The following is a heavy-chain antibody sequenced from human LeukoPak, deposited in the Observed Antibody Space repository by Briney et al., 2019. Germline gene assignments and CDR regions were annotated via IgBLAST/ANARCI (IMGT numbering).Heavy chain of an antibody. Sequence: SQTLSLTCTVSGGSISSGDYYWSWIRQPPGKGLEWIGYIYYSGSTYYNPSLKSRVTISVDTSKNQFSLKLSSVTAADTAVYYCAGGVIGYYDSSGPDYWGQGTLVTVPS. CDR2: IYYSGST. J-gene: IGHJ4*02. CDR1: GGSISSGDYY. D-gene: IGHD3-22*01. V-gene: IGHV4-30-4*01. CDR3: AGGVIGYYDSSGPDY.